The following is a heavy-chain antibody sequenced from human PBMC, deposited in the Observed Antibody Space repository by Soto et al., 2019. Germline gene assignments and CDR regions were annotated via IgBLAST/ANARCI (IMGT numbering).Heavy chain of an antibody. CDR3: ARDFSLWVTMDFDP. J-gene: IGHJ5*02. CDR2: INSDGSST. Sequence: LRLSFAASGFTFSSYWMHWVRQAPGKGLVWVSRINSDGSSTSYADSVKGRFTISRDNAKNTLYLQMNSLRAEDTAVYYCARDFSLWVTMDFDPWGQGTLVTVSS. V-gene: IGHV3-74*01. D-gene: IGHD3-10*01. CDR1: GFTFSSYW.